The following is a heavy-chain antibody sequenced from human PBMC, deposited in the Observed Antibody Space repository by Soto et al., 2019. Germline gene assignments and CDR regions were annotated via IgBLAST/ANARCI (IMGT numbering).Heavy chain of an antibody. V-gene: IGHV3-53*01. Sequence: GGYLGLCCAASGFTVNSHYMSWVRQGPGKGLEWVSVIYKGGGTFYADSVKGRFTISRDNSKNTVFLQMNSMRAEDTAVYYCARTRESGTSYYFDYWVQGT. CDR1: GFTVNSHY. D-gene: IGHD2-2*01. J-gene: IGHJ4*02. CDR3: ARTRESGTSYYFDY. CDR2: IYKGGGT.